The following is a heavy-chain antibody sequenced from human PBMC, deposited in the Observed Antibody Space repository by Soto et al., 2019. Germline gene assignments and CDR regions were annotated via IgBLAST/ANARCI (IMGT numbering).Heavy chain of an antibody. V-gene: IGHV3-30-3*01. CDR2: ITFDGSTE. CDR1: GFTFSSYA. D-gene: IGHD3-10*01. CDR3: ARSRHGSGSYTHFYYGLDV. Sequence: GGSLRLSCAASGFTFSSYAMSWVRQAPGKGLEWVSAITFDGSTEYYADSVKGRFTISRDNSKNTVYLQMNSLRSEDTAVYYCARSRHGSGSYTHFYYGLDVWGQGTTVTVSS. J-gene: IGHJ6*02.